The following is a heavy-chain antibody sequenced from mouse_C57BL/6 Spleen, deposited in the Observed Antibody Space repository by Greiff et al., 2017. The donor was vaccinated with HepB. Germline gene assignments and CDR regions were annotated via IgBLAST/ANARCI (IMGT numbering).Heavy chain of an antibody. CDR3: ANHYYGSSEAAY. J-gene: IGHJ3*01. CDR1: GYTFTDYY. V-gene: IGHV1-26*01. Sequence: EVQLQQSGPELVKPGASVKISCKASGYTFTDYYMNWVKQSHGKSLEWIGDINPNNGGTSYNQKFKGKATLTVDKSSSTAYMELRSLTSEDSAVYYCANHYYGSSEAAYWGQGTLVTVSA. CDR2: INPNNGGT. D-gene: IGHD1-1*01.